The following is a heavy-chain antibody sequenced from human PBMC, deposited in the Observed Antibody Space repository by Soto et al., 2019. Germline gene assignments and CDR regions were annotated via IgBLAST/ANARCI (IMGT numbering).Heavy chain of an antibody. CDR1: GSTFSSYA. CDR2: IWYDGSNE. V-gene: IGHV3-33*01. Sequence: QVQLVESGGGVAQPGRSLRLSCAASGSTFSSYAMHWVRQAPGKGLEWVAVIWYDGSNEDYADSVKGLFTISRDNSKNTLFLLMNSLRVEDTAVYYCAREETGTFDRWGQGTLVTVSS. CDR3: AREETGTFDR. D-gene: IGHD1-1*01. J-gene: IGHJ4*02.